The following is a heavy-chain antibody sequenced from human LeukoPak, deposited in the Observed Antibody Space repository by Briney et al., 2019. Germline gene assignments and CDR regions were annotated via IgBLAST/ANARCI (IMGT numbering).Heavy chain of an antibody. V-gene: IGHV1-69*05. CDR3: ARTGYSHMGDSAFDI. D-gene: IGHD5-18*01. Sequence: GASVNVSCKASGGTFSSYAISWVRQAPGQGLEWMGGIIPIFGTANYAQKFQGRVTMTTDTSTSTAYMELRSLRSDDTAVYYCARTGYSHMGDSAFDIWGQGTMVTVSS. CDR1: GGTFSSYA. CDR2: IIPIFGTA. J-gene: IGHJ3*02.